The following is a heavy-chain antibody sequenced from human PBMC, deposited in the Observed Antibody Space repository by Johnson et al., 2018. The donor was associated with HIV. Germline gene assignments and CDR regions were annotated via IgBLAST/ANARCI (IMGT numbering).Heavy chain of an antibody. D-gene: IGHD1-14*01. Sequence: VQLVESGGGVVQPGRSLRLSCAASAFSFSSYGMHWVRQAPGKGLEWVSALTPSGGGTYYADSVKGRFTISRDNAKNSLYLQMKSLRVEDTAVYSCARDETYRRYALTAFDIWGQGTVVAVSS. CDR2: LTPSGGGT. V-gene: IGHV3-21*04. CDR1: AFSFSSYG. J-gene: IGHJ3*02. CDR3: ARDETYRRYALTAFDI.